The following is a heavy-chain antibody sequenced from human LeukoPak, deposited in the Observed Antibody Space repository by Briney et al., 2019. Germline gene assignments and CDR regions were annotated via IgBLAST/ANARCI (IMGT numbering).Heavy chain of an antibody. CDR1: GGSISSGSYY. V-gene: IGHV4-61*02. J-gene: IGHJ5*02. CDR3: AREQLYRTFIANWLDP. D-gene: IGHD5-24*01. Sequence: PSQTLSLTCTVSGGSISSGSYYWSWIRQPAGKGLEWIGRIYTSGSTNYNPSLKSRVTISVDTSKNQFSLKLSSVTAADTAVYYCAREQLYRTFIANWLDPWGQGTLVTVSS. CDR2: IYTSGST.